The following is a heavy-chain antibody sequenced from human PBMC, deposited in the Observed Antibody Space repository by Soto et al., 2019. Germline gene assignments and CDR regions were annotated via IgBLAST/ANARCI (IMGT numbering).Heavy chain of an antibody. CDR1: GVTFSSYA. CDR3: ARLLLFPNYYFDY. CDR2: IIPIFGTA. J-gene: IGHJ4*02. Sequence: QVQLVQSGAEVQKPGSSVKVSCKASGVTFSSYAISWVRQAPGQGLEWMGGIIPIFGTANYAQKFQGRVTSTADESTSTAYMELSSLRSEDTDVYYCARLLLFPNYYFDYWGQGTLVTVSS. V-gene: IGHV1-69*01. D-gene: IGHD3-10*01.